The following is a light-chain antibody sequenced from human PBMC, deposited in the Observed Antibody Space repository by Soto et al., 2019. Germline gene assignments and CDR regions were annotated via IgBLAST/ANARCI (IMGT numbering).Light chain of an antibody. CDR2: GAT. CDR3: QQYGSSPLP. V-gene: IGKV3-20*01. Sequence: GLTLSPGTLSLSTGERATLSCRASQSVSSSFYLAWYQQKPGQAPRLLMYGATSRATGIPDRFSGSGSGTDFTLTISRLEPEDFAVYYCQQYGSSPLPFCGVTKVAIK. J-gene: IGKJ4*01. CDR1: QSVSSSFY.